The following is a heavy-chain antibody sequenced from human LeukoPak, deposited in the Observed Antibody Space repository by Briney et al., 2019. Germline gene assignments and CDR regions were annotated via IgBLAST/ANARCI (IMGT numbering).Heavy chain of an antibody. CDR3: AKSSYSDSSGFYREYYFDY. Sequence: GGSLRLSCAASGFTFSNYWMSWVRQAPGKGLEWGSSISGSAGNTHYADSVRGRFTISRDNSKNTLYLQMNSQRAGDTAFYYCAKSSYSDSSGFYREYYFDYWGQETLVPVSS. CDR2: ISGSAGNT. CDR1: GFTFSNYW. V-gene: IGHV3-23*01. D-gene: IGHD3-22*01. J-gene: IGHJ4*02.